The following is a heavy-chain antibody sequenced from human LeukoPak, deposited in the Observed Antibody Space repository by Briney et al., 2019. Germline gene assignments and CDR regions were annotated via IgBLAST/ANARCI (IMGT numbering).Heavy chain of an antibody. CDR2: ISGSGGST. D-gene: IGHD6-19*01. CDR1: GFIFSSYA. V-gene: IGHV3-23*01. J-gene: IGHJ4*02. Sequence: GGSLRLSCAASGFIFSSYAMSWVRQAPGKGLEWVSTISGSGGSTYYADSVKGRFTISRDNSKNTVYLQMNSLRAEDTAVYYCAKGRSGWYEGLDYWGQGILVTVSS. CDR3: AKGRSGWYEGLDY.